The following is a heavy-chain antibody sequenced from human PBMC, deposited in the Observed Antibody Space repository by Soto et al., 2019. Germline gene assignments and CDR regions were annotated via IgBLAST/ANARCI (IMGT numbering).Heavy chain of an antibody. CDR2: INSDGSST. J-gene: IGHJ4*02. CDR1: GFTFSTFW. Sequence: EVQLVESGGGLVQPGGSLRLSCEASGFTFSTFWMHLVRQAPGQGLVWVSRINSDGSSTYYADSVKGRLTISRDNAKNTLYLQLKRLGPADTAVYYCARDFEYWGKATLVTVSS. CDR3: ARDFEY. V-gene: IGHV3-74*01.